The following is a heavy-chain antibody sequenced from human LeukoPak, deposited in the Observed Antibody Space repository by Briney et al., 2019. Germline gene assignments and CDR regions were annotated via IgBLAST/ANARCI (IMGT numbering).Heavy chain of an antibody. Sequence: SETLSLTCTVSGGSISSSSYYWGWIRQPPGKGLEWIGSTYYSGSTYYHPSLKSRVTISVDTSKNQSSLKLSSVTAADTAVYYCARMPAWELLPEYCDYWGQGTLVTVSS. CDR3: ARMPAWELLPEYCDY. CDR1: GGSISSSSYY. D-gene: IGHD1-26*01. CDR2: TYYSGST. V-gene: IGHV4-39*07. J-gene: IGHJ4*02.